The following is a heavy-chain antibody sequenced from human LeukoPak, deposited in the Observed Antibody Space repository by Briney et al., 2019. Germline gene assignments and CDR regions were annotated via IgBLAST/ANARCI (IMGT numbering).Heavy chain of an antibody. CDR2: IYFTGST. J-gene: IGHJ3*02. CDR1: GGSISSFF. CDR3: ARATITMALGIPADAFDI. V-gene: IGHV4-59*08. Sequence: SETLSLTCTVSGGSISSFFWSWIRQSPEKGLEWIGYIYFTGSTNYSPSLKSRVTISVDTSKNQFSLKLRSVSAADTAVYYCARATITMALGIPADAFDIWGQGTMVTVSS. D-gene: IGHD3-10*01.